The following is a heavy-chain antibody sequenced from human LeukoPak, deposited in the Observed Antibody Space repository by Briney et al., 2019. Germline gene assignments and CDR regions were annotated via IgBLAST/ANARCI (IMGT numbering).Heavy chain of an antibody. V-gene: IGHV1-18*01. CDR2: ISAYNGNT. D-gene: IGHD2-2*01. CDR1: GYTFTSYG. Sequence: ASVKVSCKASGYTFTSYGISWARQAPGQGLEWMGWISAYNGNTNYAQELQGRVTMTTDTSTSTAYMELRSLRSDDTAVYYCAREAAAMYYYYGMDVWGQGTTVTVSS. J-gene: IGHJ6*02. CDR3: AREAAAMYYYYGMDV.